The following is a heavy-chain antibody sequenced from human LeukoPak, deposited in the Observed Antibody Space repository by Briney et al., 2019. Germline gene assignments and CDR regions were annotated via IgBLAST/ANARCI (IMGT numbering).Heavy chain of an antibody. CDR3: AADRGYSSGWQLDY. Sequence: GTSGKVSCKASGFTFTSSAVQWVRQARGQRLEWIGWIVVGSGNTNYAQKLQERVTLTRDMSTSTAYMELSSLTSEDTAVYYCAADRGYSSGWQLDYWGQGTLVTVSS. J-gene: IGHJ4*02. CDR1: GFTFTSSA. V-gene: IGHV1-58*01. D-gene: IGHD6-19*01. CDR2: IVVGSGNT.